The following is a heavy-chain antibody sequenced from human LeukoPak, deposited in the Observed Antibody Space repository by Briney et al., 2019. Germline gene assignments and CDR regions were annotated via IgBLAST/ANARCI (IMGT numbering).Heavy chain of an antibody. V-gene: IGHV1-24*01. J-gene: IGHJ4*02. Sequence: VASVKVSCKVSGYTLTELSMHWVRQAPGKGLEWMGGFDPEDGETIYAQKFQGRVTMAEDTSTDTAYMELSSLRSEDTAVYYCATVRELPGYYFDYWGQGTLVTVSS. CDR3: ATVRELPGYYFDY. D-gene: IGHD1-26*01. CDR1: GYTLTELS. CDR2: FDPEDGET.